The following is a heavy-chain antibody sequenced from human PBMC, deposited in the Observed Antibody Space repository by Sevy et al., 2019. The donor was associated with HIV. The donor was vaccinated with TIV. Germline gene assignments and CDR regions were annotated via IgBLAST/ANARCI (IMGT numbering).Heavy chain of an antibody. CDR3: AKVLAELHMEGGYYFDY. D-gene: IGHD1-7*01. Sequence: VKVSCKASGDTFSGYYVHWVRQAPGQGVEWMGWVNPNSGGTNYAQKFQGRVTMTRDTSISTAYMELRRLRSGDTAMYYCAKVLAELHMEGGYYFDYWAQGTLVTVSS. J-gene: IGHJ4*02. CDR2: VNPNSGGT. V-gene: IGHV1-2*02. CDR1: GDTFSGYY.